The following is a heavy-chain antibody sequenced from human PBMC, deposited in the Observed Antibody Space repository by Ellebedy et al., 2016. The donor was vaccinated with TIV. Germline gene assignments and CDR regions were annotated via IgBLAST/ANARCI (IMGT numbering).Heavy chain of an antibody. Sequence: GESLKISCAASGFTFSPYSMNWVRQAPGKGLEWVSSISGSSLTKFYADSVKGRFTISRDNDESSRYLQMNSLTVEDTAVYYCARDMAWGNERMNDAFDIWGQGTMVTVSS. CDR2: ISGSSLTK. CDR1: GFTFSPYS. CDR3: ARDMAWGNERMNDAFDI. V-gene: IGHV3-48*04. D-gene: IGHD7-27*01. J-gene: IGHJ3*02.